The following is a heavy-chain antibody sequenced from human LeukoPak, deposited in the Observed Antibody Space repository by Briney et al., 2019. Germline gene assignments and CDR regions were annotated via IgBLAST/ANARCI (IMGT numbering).Heavy chain of an antibody. V-gene: IGHV4-34*01. CDR2: INHSGST. CDR3: ARVSGDLYYFDY. D-gene: IGHD3-10*01. CDR1: GGSFSGYY. Sequence: SETLSLTCAVYGGSFSGYYWSWIRQPPGKGLEWIGEINHSGSTNYNPSLKSRVTISVDTSKNQFSLKLSSVTAADTAVYYCARVSGDLYYFDYWGQGTLVTVSS. J-gene: IGHJ4*02.